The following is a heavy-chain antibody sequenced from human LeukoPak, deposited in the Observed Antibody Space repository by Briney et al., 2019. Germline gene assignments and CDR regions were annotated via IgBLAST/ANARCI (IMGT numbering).Heavy chain of an antibody. Sequence: GASVKVSCKASGYTFTSYDINWVRQATGQGLEWMGWMNPNSGNTGYAQKFQGRVTMTRNTSISTAYMEPSSLRSEDTAMYYCARGRRAVAGRRFDYWGQGTLVTVSS. J-gene: IGHJ4*02. D-gene: IGHD6-19*01. CDR2: MNPNSGNT. CDR1: GYTFTSYD. CDR3: ARGRRAVAGRRFDY. V-gene: IGHV1-8*01.